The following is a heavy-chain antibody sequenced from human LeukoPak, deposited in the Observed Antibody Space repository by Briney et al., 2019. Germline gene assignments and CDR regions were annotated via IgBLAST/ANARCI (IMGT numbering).Heavy chain of an antibody. V-gene: IGHV3-30*02. Sequence: GGSLRLSCAASGFTFSSYGMHWVRQAPGKGLEWVAFIRYDGSNKYYADSVKGRFTISRDNSKNTLYLQMNSLRAEDTAVYYCAKDWLAAAGTIPLFWGQGTLVTVSS. CDR1: GFTFSSYG. J-gene: IGHJ4*02. CDR3: AKDWLAAAGTIPLF. CDR2: IRYDGSNK. D-gene: IGHD6-13*01.